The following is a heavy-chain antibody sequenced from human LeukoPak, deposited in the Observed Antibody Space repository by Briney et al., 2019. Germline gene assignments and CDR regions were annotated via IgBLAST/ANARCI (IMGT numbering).Heavy chain of an antibody. J-gene: IGHJ4*02. CDR3: ARETTVTDRAFDY. CDR1: GGSISSGGYY. Sequence: SQTLSLTCTVSGGSISSGGYYWSWTRQHPGKGLEWIGYIYYSGGTYYNPSLKSRVTISVDTSKNQFSLKLSSVTAADTAVYYCARETTVTDRAFDYWGQGTLVTVSS. CDR2: IYYSGGT. V-gene: IGHV4-31*03. D-gene: IGHD4-17*01.